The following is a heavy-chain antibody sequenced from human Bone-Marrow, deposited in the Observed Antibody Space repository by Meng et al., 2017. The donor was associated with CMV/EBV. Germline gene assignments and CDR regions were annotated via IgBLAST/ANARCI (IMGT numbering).Heavy chain of an antibody. D-gene: IGHD3-3*01. CDR3: AKVDEDFWSGYVDY. V-gene: IGHV3-23*01. Sequence: GGSLRLSCAASGFTFSSYAMSWVRQAPGKGLEWVSAISGSGGSTYYADSVKGRFTISRDNSKNTLYLQMNSLRAEDTAVYYCAKVDEDFWSGYVDYWGQGTLVTFSS. CDR1: GFTFSSYA. CDR2: ISGSGGST. J-gene: IGHJ4*02.